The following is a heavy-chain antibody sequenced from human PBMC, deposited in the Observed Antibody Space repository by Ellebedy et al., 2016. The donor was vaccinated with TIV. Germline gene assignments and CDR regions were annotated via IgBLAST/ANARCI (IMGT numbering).Heavy chain of an antibody. CDR2: ISSDGSDT. V-gene: IGHV3-74*01. D-gene: IGHD2-21*01. J-gene: IGHJ3*02. Sequence: PGGSLRLSCAASGFSISSHRMHWVRQAAGKGLVWVSHISSDGSDTSYADSVKGRFIISRDNAENTLDLQMSSLRAEDTALYYRARHSGGHGFDIWGQGTMVTVSS. CDR1: GFSISSHR. CDR3: ARHSGGHGFDI.